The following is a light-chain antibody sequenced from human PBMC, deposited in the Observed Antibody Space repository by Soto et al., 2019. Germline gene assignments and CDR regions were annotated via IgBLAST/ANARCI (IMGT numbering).Light chain of an antibody. CDR1: QSFANIY. CDR2: GAS. J-gene: IGKJ3*01. V-gene: IGKV3-20*01. CDR3: QQYGTSPFT. Sequence: EIVLTQSPGTLSLSPGERATLSCRASQSFANIYLAWYQQKPGQAPRLLIYGASGRATGNPDRFSGSGCGTDFTLTISRLEPEDFAVYYCQQYGTSPFTFGTGTKVDVK.